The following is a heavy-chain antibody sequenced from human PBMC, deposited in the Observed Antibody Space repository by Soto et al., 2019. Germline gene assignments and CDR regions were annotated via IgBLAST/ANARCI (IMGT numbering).Heavy chain of an antibody. CDR3: ARERTGTTSMDF. D-gene: IGHD1-1*01. V-gene: IGHV1-8*01. Sequence: QVQLVQSGAEVKKPGASVKVSCKASGYTFTSYDINWVRQATGQGLEWMGWMNPNSGNTGYAQKFRGRVTMTRNTSISTAYMELSRLRSEDTAVYYCARERTGTTSMDFWGQGNTVTVSS. J-gene: IGHJ6*02. CDR2: MNPNSGNT. CDR1: GYTFTSYD.